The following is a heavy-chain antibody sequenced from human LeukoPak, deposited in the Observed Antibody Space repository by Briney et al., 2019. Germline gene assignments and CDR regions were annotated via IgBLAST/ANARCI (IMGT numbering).Heavy chain of an antibody. D-gene: IGHD3-22*01. CDR1: GFTFSSYA. CDR2: ISSNGGST. V-gene: IGHV3-64*01. CDR3: ARWRHSSGYYYDD. J-gene: IGHJ4*02. Sequence: GGSLRLSCAASGFTFSSYAMSWVRQAPGKGLEYVSAISSNGGSTYYANSVKGRFTISRDNSKNTLYLQMGSLRAEDMAVYYCARWRHSSGYYYDDWGQGTLVTVSS.